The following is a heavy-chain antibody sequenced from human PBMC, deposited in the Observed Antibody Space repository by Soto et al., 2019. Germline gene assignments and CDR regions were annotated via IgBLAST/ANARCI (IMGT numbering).Heavy chain of an antibody. D-gene: IGHD1-26*01. Sequence: GGSLRLSCGASGFSFRSFGMHWVRQSPAKGLEWLAIISFDGSNQYYADSVKGQFIISRDNSKNTVYLEMNNLRPEDTAVYYCAKDRGRGSYPGGDFDHWGLGTRVTVSS. CDR3: AKDRGRGSYPGGDFDH. V-gene: IGHV3-30*18. CDR2: ISFDGSNQ. J-gene: IGHJ4*02. CDR1: GFSFRSFG.